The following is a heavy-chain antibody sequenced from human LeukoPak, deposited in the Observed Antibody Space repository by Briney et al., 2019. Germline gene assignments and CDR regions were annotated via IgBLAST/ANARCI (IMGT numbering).Heavy chain of an antibody. CDR2: IYYSGST. CDR3: ARGRYYGSGSYSVYYYYYGMDV. CDR1: GGSISSGGYS. J-gene: IGHJ6*02. V-gene: IGHV4-30-4*07. Sequence: SQTLSLTCAVSGGSISSGGYSWSWIRQPPGKGLEWIGYIYYSGSTYYNPSLKSRVTISVDTSKNQFSLKLSSVTAADTAVYYCARGRYYGSGSYSVYYYYYGMDVWGQGTTVTVSS. D-gene: IGHD3-10*01.